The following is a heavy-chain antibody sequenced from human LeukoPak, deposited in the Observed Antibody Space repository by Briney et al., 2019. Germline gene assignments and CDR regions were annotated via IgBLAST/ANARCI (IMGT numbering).Heavy chain of an antibody. CDR3: AKGGESGSFDY. D-gene: IGHD3-3*01. Sequence: GGSLRLSCAASGFTFSSYWMSWVRQAPGKGLEWVANIKQDGSEKYYVDSVKGRFTISRGNAKNSLYLQMNSLRAEDTAVYYCAKGGESGSFDYWGQGTLVTVSS. V-gene: IGHV3-7*01. J-gene: IGHJ4*02. CDR1: GFTFSSYW. CDR2: IKQDGSEK.